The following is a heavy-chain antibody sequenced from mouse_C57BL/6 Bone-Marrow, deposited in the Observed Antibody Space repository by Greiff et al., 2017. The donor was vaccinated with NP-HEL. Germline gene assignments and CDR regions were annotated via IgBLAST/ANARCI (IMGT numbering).Heavy chain of an antibody. CDR1: EYEFPSHD. CDR3: AREGDGVYYYAMDY. Sequence: DVKLVESGGGLVQPGESLKLSCESNEYEFPSHDMSWVRKTPEKRLELVAAINSDGGSTYYPDTMERRFIISRDNTKKTLYLQMSSLRSEDTALYYCAREGDGVYYYAMDYWGQGTSVTVSS. J-gene: IGHJ4*01. D-gene: IGHD2-3*01. CDR2: INSDGGST. V-gene: IGHV5-2*01.